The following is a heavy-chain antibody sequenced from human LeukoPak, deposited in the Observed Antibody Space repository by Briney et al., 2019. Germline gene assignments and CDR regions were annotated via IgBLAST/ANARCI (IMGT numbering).Heavy chain of an antibody. Sequence: GGPLRLSCAASGFTFSSYGMHWVSQAPGKGLEWVAFIRYDGSNKYYADSVKGRFTISRDNSKNTLYLQMNSLRAEDTAVYYCAKEGRYCSGGSCYYAYFDYWGQGTLVTVSS. CDR3: AKEGRYCSGGSCYYAYFDY. CDR1: GFTFSSYG. CDR2: IRYDGSNK. V-gene: IGHV3-30*02. D-gene: IGHD2-15*01. J-gene: IGHJ4*02.